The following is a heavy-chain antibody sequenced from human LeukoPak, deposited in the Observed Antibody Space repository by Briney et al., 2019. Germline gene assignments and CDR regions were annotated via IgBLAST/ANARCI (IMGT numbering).Heavy chain of an antibody. CDR3: ARATVREVVAAAYCFDY. J-gene: IGHJ4*02. D-gene: IGHD2-15*01. V-gene: IGHV1-8*01. Sequence: VASVKVSRKASGYTFTSYDINWVRQATGQGLEWMGWMNPNSGNTGYAQKFQGRVTMTRNTSISTAYMELSSLRSEDTAVYYCARATVREVVAAAYCFDYWGQGTLVTVSS. CDR2: MNPNSGNT. CDR1: GYTFTSYD.